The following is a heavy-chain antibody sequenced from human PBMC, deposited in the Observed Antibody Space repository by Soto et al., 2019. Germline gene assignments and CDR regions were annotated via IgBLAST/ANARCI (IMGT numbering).Heavy chain of an antibody. CDR1: GYSISSSNW. CDR2: IYYSGSA. J-gene: IGHJ4*02. CDR3: ARKSPVGAYFDY. V-gene: IGHV4-28*01. Sequence: SETLSLTCAVSGYSISSSNWWGWIRQPPGKGLEWIGNIYYSGSANSNPSLKSRVTMSVDTSKNQFSLKLSSVTAVDTAVYYCARKSPVGAYFDYWGQGTLVTVSS. D-gene: IGHD1-26*01.